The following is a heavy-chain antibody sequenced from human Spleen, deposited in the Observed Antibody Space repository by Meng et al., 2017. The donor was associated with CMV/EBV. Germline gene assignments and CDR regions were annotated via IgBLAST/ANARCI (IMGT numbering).Heavy chain of an antibody. Sequence: SETLSLTCTVSGGSISRSSDYWGWIRQPPGKGLEWIATLYYTGNTYYNPSLESRLSISVDTSKNQFSLKVTSVTAAVTAVYYCARVLVGAVDYWGQGTLVTVSS. V-gene: IGHV4-39*07. CDR1: GGSISRSSDY. J-gene: IGHJ4*02. D-gene: IGHD1-26*01. CDR2: LYYTGNT. CDR3: ARVLVGAVDY.